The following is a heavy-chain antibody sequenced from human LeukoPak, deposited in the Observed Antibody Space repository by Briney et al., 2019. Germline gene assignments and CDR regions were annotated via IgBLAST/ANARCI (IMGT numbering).Heavy chain of an antibody. V-gene: IGHV5-51*01. CDR2: IYPADSDT. Sequence: GESLKISCKGSGYSFTSHWIGWVRQMPGKGLEWMGIIYPADSDTRYSPSIQGQVTFSVDRSIRTAFLQWNSLRPSDIGMYFCARVPRGVGVTAGFDYWGQGTRVTVSS. D-gene: IGHD2-21*02. CDR3: ARVPRGVGVTAGFDY. J-gene: IGHJ4*02. CDR1: GYSFTSHW.